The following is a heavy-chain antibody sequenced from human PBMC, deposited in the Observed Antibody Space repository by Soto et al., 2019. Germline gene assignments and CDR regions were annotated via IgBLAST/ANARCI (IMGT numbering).Heavy chain of an antibody. V-gene: IGHV1-69*06. J-gene: IGHJ6*02. CDR2: IIPIFGTA. CDR1: GGTFSSYA. D-gene: IGHD2-15*01. CDR3: ASEWRQGGYYGMDV. Sequence: PSVKVSCKASGGTFSSYAISWVRQAPGQGLEWMGGIIPIFGTANYAQKFQGRVTITADKSTSTAYMELSSLRSEDTAVYYCASEWRQGGYYGMDVWGQGTTVTVSS.